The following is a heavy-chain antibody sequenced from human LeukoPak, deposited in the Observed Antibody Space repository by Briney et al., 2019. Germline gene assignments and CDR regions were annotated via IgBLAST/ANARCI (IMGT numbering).Heavy chain of an antibody. CDR3: AAVYSYGYSGY. CDR1: GYTFTGYH. CDR2: INPNSGDT. Sequence: GASVKVSCKASGYTFTGYHMHWVRQAPGQGLEWMGRINPNSGDTNYAQKFQGRVTMTRDTSISTAYMELSSLRSEDTAVYYCAAVYSYGYSGYWGQGTLVTVSS. J-gene: IGHJ4*02. D-gene: IGHD5-18*01. V-gene: IGHV1-2*06.